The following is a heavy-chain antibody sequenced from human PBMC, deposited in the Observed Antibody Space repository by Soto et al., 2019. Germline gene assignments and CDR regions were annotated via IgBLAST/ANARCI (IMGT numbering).Heavy chain of an antibody. J-gene: IGHJ6*02. CDR3: ARGNYDFWSGYYYYYYGMDV. CDR1: GGSISSYY. D-gene: IGHD3-3*01. Sequence: PSETLSLTCTVSGGSISSYYWSWIRQPPGKGLEWIGYIYYSGSTNYNPSLKSRVTISVDTSKNQFSLKLSSVTAADTAVYYCARGNYDFWSGYYYYYYGMDVWGQGTTVTVS. V-gene: IGHV4-59*01. CDR2: IYYSGST.